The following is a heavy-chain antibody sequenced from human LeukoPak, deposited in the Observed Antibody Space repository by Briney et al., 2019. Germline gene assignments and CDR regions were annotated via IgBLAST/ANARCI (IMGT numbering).Heavy chain of an antibody. CDR3: ARDLGYYGSGSYYNEAFDY. CDR2: INPNSGGT. J-gene: IGHJ4*02. Sequence: ASVKVSCKASGYTFTSYYMHWLRQAPGQGLEWMGWINPNSGGTNYAQTFQGRITMTRDTSISTAYMELSRLRSDDTAVYYCARDLGYYGSGSYYNEAFDYWGQGTPVTVSS. CDR1: GYTFTSYY. D-gene: IGHD3-10*01. V-gene: IGHV1-2*02.